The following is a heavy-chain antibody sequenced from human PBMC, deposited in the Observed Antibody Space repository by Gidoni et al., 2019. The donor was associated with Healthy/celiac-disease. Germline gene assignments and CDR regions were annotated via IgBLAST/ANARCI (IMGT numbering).Heavy chain of an antibody. D-gene: IGHD3-10*01. CDR1: GYTVTSYY. J-gene: IGHJ3*02. V-gene: IGHV1-46*01. CDR3: ARDGPRRSGDDAFDI. Sequence: QVQLVQSGAEVKKPGASVKVSCMADGYTVTSYYMHWVRQAPGQGLEWMGIINPSGGSTSYAQKFQGRVTMTRDTSPSTVYMELSSLRSEDTAVYYCARDGPRRSGDDAFDIWGQGTMVTVSS. CDR2: INPSGGST.